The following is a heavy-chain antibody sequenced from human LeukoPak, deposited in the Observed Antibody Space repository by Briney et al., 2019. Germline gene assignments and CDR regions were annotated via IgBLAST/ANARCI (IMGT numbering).Heavy chain of an antibody. Sequence: PGGSLRLSCATSGFTFSSYAMSWVRQAPGKGLEWVSAISGSGGSTYYADSVKGRFTISRDNSKNTLYLQMNSLRAEDTAVYYCAKDLYEDEPGVLGYCSSSGCPDYWGQGTLVTVSS. D-gene: IGHD2-2*01. CDR1: GFTFSSYA. CDR2: ISGSGGST. CDR3: AKDLYEDEPGVLGYCSSSGCPDY. J-gene: IGHJ4*02. V-gene: IGHV3-23*01.